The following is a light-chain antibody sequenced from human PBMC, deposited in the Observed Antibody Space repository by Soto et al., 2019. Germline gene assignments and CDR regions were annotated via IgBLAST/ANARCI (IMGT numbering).Light chain of an antibody. Sequence: QSALTQPASVSGSPGQSITISCTGTSSDVGGYNYDSWYQQHPGKAPKLMIYEVSNRPSGVSNRFSGSKSGNTASLTISGLQAEDEADYYCSSYTSSIPYVFGTGTKLTVL. CDR1: SSDVGGYNY. J-gene: IGLJ1*01. V-gene: IGLV2-14*01. CDR2: EVS. CDR3: SSYTSSIPYV.